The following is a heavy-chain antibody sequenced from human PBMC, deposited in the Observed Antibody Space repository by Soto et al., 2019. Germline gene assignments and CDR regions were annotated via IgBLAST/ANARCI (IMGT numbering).Heavy chain of an antibody. Sequence: PSDTLSLTCAVYSGSFPGYYWTWIRQSPGKGLEWIGEINHSGRAKYNPSLKSRVTISVDTSMNQFSLKLSSVTAADTAVYYCARGRPEVPPAPDLDWWGQGALVTVSS. CDR2: INHSGRA. CDR1: SGSFPGYY. CDR3: ARGRPEVPPAPDLDW. J-gene: IGHJ4*02. V-gene: IGHV4-34*01. D-gene: IGHD3-9*01.